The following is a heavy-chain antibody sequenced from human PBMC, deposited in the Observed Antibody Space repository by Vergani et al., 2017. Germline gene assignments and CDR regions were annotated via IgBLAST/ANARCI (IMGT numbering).Heavy chain of an antibody. CDR3: TTMCRSGRFPAYHYYMDG. CDR2: ISGNRGNT. D-gene: IGHD1-26*01. CDR1: DYILGNYG. V-gene: IGHV1-18*01. Sequence: QIQLVQSGADVKKPGASMKVSCKASDYILGNYGISWVRQAPGKGLEWMGWISGNRGNTYYGQKFQGRVTMTTDTAANTAYMDLRSLKSDDPATYYCTTMCRSGRFPAYHYYMDGWGKGTAVTVSS. J-gene: IGHJ6*03.